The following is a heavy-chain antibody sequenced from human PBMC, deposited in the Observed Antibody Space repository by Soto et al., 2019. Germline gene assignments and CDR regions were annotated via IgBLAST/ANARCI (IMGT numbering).Heavy chain of an antibody. CDR1: GFTFSSYG. V-gene: IGHV3-33*01. CDR2: IWYDGSNK. CDR3: ARGNDILTGYYNHYYYYGMDV. J-gene: IGHJ6*02. Sequence: PGGSLRLSCAASGFTFSSYGMHWVRQAPGKGLEWVAVIWYDGSNKYYADSVKGRFTISRDNSKNTLYLQMNSLRAEDTAVYYCARGNDILTGYYNHYYYYGMDVWGQGTTVTVSS. D-gene: IGHD3-9*01.